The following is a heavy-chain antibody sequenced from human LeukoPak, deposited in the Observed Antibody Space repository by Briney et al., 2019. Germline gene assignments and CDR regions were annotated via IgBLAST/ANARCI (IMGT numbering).Heavy chain of an antibody. Sequence: GKSLKISCKGSGYSFTSYWIGWVRQMPGKGLEWMGIIYPGDSDTRYSPPFQGQVTISADKSISTAYLQLSSLKASDTAIYYCAGLLGDSSGYTPGFDYWGQGTLVTVSS. D-gene: IGHD3-22*01. V-gene: IGHV5-51*01. CDR2: IYPGDSDT. CDR1: GYSFTSYW. CDR3: AGLLGDSSGYTPGFDY. J-gene: IGHJ4*02.